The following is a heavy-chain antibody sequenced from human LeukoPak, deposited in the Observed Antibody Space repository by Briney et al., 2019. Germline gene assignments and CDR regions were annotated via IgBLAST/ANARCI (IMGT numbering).Heavy chain of an antibody. D-gene: IGHD2-8*01. CDR3: ARLGALCQIMRARGADNYYYFYGLDV. J-gene: IGHJ6*02. V-gene: IGHV4-59*08. CDR2: THDSAST. Sequence: VKPTQTLSLTCTVSGGSLSSSYWSCIRPPPGKGLEYIRYTHDSASTDSNPSLKSRLTISVDTSKNQFSLKLTSVTAADTAVYYCARLGALCQIMRARGADNYYYFYGLDVWGQGTTVTVSS. CDR1: GGSLSSSY.